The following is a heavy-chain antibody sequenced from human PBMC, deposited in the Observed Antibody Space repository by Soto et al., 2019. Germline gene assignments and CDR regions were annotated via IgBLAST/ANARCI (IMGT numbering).Heavy chain of an antibody. D-gene: IGHD3-10*01. J-gene: IGHJ6*02. V-gene: IGHV3-21*01. CDR3: ASDPNVLLWFGELLGGKDV. CDR2: ISSSSSYI. Sequence: EVQLVESGGGLVKPGGSLRLSCAASGFTFSSYSMNWVRQAPGKGLEWVSSISSSSSYIYYADSVKGRFTISRDNAKNSLCLQMNSMRAEVTAVYYWASDPNVLLWFGELLGGKDVSCQGTTVTVSS. CDR1: GFTFSSYS.